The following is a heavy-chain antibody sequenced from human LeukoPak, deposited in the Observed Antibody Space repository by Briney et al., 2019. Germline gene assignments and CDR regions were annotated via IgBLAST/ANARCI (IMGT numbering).Heavy chain of an antibody. CDR3: AKPRSDYYYSAFDY. J-gene: IGHJ4*02. Sequence: GGSLRLSCVASEFTFSDFWMSWVRQAPGKGLEWVANIKQDGTEKYYVDSVKGRFTVSRDNAKNSLDLQMNSVRAEDTAVYYCAKPRSDYYYSAFDYWGQGTLVTVSS. CDR2: IKQDGTEK. CDR1: EFTFSDFW. D-gene: IGHD3-22*01. V-gene: IGHV3-7*03.